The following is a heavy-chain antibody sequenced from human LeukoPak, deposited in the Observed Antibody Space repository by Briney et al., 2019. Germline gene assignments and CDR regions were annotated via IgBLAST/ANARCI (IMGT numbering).Heavy chain of an antibody. J-gene: IGHJ4*02. D-gene: IGHD2-2*01. Sequence: GGSLRLSCAVSGFTFSSYAMSWVRQAPGKGLEWVSAISGSGGSTYYADSVKGRFTISRDSSKNTLYLQMNSLRAEDTAVYYCAKNGDIVVVPAASDGYWGQGTLVTVSS. CDR3: AKNGDIVVVPAASDGY. V-gene: IGHV3-23*01. CDR2: ISGSGGST. CDR1: GFTFSSYA.